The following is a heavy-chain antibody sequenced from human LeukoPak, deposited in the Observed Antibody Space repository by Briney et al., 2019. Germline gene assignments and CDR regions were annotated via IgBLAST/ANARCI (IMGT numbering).Heavy chain of an antibody. D-gene: IGHD1-26*01. Sequence: PSETLSLTCTVSSGSDSSGSYYWSWIRRPPGKGLEWIGCFYYSGSTNYNPSLRNRVTISVDTSKNQFSLQLTSVTAADTAVYYCARGGIQLPDYWGQGTLVTVSS. J-gene: IGHJ4*02. CDR2: FYYSGST. CDR1: SGSDSSGSYY. CDR3: ARGGIQLPDY. V-gene: IGHV4-61*01.